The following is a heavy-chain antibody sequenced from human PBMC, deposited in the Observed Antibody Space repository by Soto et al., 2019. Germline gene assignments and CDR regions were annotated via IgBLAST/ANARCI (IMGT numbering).Heavy chain of an antibody. CDR2: ISAYNGNT. J-gene: IGHJ4*02. D-gene: IGHD3-16*01. V-gene: IGHV1-18*01. Sequence: QVQLVQSGAEVKKPGASVKVSCKASGYTFTNFGISWVRQAPGQGLEWMGWISAYNGNTNYAQKCQGRVTMTTDTPTSAADMEVRSVRFDESSVYYCAGGGAPIDYWGQGTVVTVSS. CDR3: AGGGAPIDY. CDR1: GYTFTNFG.